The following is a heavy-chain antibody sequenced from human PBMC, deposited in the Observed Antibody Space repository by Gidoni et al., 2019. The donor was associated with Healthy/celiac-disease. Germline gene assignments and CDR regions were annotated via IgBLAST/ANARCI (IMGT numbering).Heavy chain of an antibody. CDR1: GFTFTSSA. CDR3: AAVLGRMTTVTVNSRGDY. J-gene: IGHJ4*02. Sequence: QMQLVQSGPEVKKPGTSVKVSCKASGFTFTSSAGQWVRQARGQRLEWIGWIVVGSGNTNYAQKCQERVTITRDMSTSTAYMELSSLRSEDTAVYYCAAVLGRMTTVTVNSRGDYWGQGTLVTVSS. V-gene: IGHV1-58*01. D-gene: IGHD4-17*01. CDR2: IVVGSGNT.